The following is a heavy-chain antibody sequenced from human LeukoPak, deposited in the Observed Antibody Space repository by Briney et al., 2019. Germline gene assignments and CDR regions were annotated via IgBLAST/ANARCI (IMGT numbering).Heavy chain of an antibody. CDR2: INHSGST. Sequence: TSETLSLTCTVSGGSISSYYWSWIRQPPGKGLEWIGEINHSGSTNYNPSLKSRVTISVDTSKNQFSLKLSSVTAADTAVYYCARGYYYDSSGRFDYWGQGTLVTVSS. V-gene: IGHV4-34*01. J-gene: IGHJ4*02. CDR3: ARGYYYDSSGRFDY. D-gene: IGHD3-22*01. CDR1: GGSISSYY.